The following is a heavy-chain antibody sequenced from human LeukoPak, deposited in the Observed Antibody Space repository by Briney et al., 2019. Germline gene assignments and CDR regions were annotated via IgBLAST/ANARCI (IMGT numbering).Heavy chain of an antibody. V-gene: IGHV3-73*01. CDR1: GFTFSGSA. J-gene: IGHJ4*02. Sequence: GGSLKLSCAASGFTFSGSAMHWVRQASGKGLEWVGRIRSKANSYATAYAASVKGRFTISRDDSKNTAYLQMNSLKTEDTAVYYCTRLNLLYSSGWYDYWGQGTPVTVSS. CDR2: IRSKANSYAT. CDR3: TRLNLLYSSGWYDY. D-gene: IGHD6-19*01.